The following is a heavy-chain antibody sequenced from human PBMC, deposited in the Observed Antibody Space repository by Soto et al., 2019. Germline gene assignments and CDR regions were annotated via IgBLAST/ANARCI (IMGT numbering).Heavy chain of an antibody. J-gene: IGHJ3*02. CDR2: INWNGGST. Sequence: GGSLRLSCAASGFSFDDYTMHWVRQAPGKGLEWVSGINWNGGSTNYADSVQGRFTISRDNAKNSLYLQMNSLRAEDTALYYCARVLRDAFDIWGRGTLVTVSS. V-gene: IGHV3-20*04. CDR1: GFSFDDYT. CDR3: ARVLRDAFDI. D-gene: IGHD3-16*01.